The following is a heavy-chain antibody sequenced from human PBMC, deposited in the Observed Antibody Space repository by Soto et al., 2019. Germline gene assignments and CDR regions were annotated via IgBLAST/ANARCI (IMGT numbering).Heavy chain of an antibody. D-gene: IGHD3-22*01. CDR2: VYSGGST. CDR3: ARDYYKYYDSSGYYRSPAY. V-gene: IGHV3-53*05. Sequence: QPWGSLRLACAASGFTVNSNYMSWVRQAPGKGLEWVTVVYSGGSTYYADSVKGRFTISRDNSKKTVYLQMNSLRAEVTAVYYCARDYYKYYDSSGYYRSPAYWGQGTLVTVSS. J-gene: IGHJ4*02. CDR1: GFTVNSNY.